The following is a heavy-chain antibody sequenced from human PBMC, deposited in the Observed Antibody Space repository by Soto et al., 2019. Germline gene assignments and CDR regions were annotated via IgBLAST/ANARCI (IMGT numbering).Heavy chain of an antibody. V-gene: IGHV3-33*01. CDR3: ARAVGPLDY. J-gene: IGHJ4*02. Sequence: RLPNAAFELNISNYGIHWVRQAPGTGLEWVAVIWYDGSHKDYADSVKGRFTISRDNSKNTLYLQMNSLRVEYTAVYYYARAVGPLDYWGQGTLITASS. D-gene: IGHD1-26*01. CDR2: IWYDGSHK. CDR1: ELNISNYG.